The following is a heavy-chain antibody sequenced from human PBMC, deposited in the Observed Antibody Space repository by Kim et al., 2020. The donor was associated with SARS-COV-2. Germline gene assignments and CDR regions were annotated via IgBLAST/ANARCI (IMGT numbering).Heavy chain of an antibody. V-gene: IGHV7-4-1*02. Sequence: ASVKVSCKASGYTFTSYAMNWVRQAPGQGLEWMGWINTNTGNPTYAQGFTGRFLFSLDTSASTAYLQISSLKAEDTAVYYCASTFWSGYTNWFDPWGQGTLVTVSS. CDR2: INTNTGNP. J-gene: IGHJ5*02. CDR3: ASTFWSGYTNWFDP. D-gene: IGHD3-3*01. CDR1: GYTFTSYA.